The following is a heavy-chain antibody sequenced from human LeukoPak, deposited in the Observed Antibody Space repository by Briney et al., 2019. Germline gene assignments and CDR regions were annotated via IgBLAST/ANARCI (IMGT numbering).Heavy chain of an antibody. Sequence: GASVKVSCKASGYTFTSYAINWVRQATGQGLEWMGWMNPNSGNTGYAQKFQGRVTMTRNTSISTAYMELSSLRSEDTAVYYCARDLDTYNWLDPWGQGTLVTVSS. D-gene: IGHD5-18*01. CDR1: GYTFTSYA. V-gene: IGHV1-8*01. CDR3: ARDLDTYNWLDP. J-gene: IGHJ5*02. CDR2: MNPNSGNT.